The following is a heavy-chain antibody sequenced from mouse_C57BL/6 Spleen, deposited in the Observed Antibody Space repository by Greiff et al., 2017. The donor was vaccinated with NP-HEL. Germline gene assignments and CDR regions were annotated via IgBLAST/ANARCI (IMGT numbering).Heavy chain of an antibody. Sequence: QVQLQQSGAELVKPGASVKLSCKASGYTFTNYWMHWVKQRPGQGLEWIGRIDPNSGGTRYNEKFKSKATLTVYKPSSTAYMQLSSLTSEDSAVYECERSQVSYYYAMDYWGQGTSVTVSS. CDR3: ERSQVSYYYAMDY. V-gene: IGHV1-72*01. J-gene: IGHJ4*01. CDR2: IDPNSGGT. CDR1: GYTFTNYW. D-gene: IGHD2-12*01.